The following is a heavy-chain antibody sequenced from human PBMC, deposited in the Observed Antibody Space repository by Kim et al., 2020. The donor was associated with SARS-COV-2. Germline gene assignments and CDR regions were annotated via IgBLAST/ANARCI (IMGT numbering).Heavy chain of an antibody. Sequence: GGSLRLSCAASGFTLSNYAMTWVRQAPGKGLEWVSTIRDNGDSTYHADSAKGRFTISRDNSKNTLYLHMNSLRVEDTAVYYCAKNSGVYDYWGQGTLLTVSS. J-gene: IGHJ4*02. CDR3: AKNSGVYDY. CDR1: GFTLSNYA. D-gene: IGHD6-6*01. V-gene: IGHV3-23*01. CDR2: IRDNGDST.